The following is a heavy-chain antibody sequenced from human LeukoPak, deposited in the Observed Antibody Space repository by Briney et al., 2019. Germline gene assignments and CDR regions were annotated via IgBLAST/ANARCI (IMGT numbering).Heavy chain of an antibody. CDR2: VNPSDGRP. CDR1: GYTFTSYY. J-gene: IGHJ3*02. V-gene: IGHV1-46*01. CDR3: ARDFKPLSKGGDAFDI. D-gene: IGHD3-16*01. Sequence: GASVKISCKASGYTFTSYYIHWARQVPGQGLEWMGLVNPSDGRPTYAQTFQGRVTMTRDTSTSTVYMELSSLRSDDTAVYYCARDFKPLSKGGDAFDIWGQGTMVTVSS.